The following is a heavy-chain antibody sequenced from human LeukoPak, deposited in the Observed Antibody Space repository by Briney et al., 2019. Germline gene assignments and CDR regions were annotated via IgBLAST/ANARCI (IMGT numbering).Heavy chain of an antibody. Sequence: GGSLRLSCAASGFAFSSQAMGWVRQAPGKGLEGVSVISDSGDTTYYADSVKGRFTISRDNSKNTLYLQMNSLRAEDTALYYCAKDARRSSGWYFFDHWGQGTLVTVSS. D-gene: IGHD6-19*01. CDR2: ISDSGDTT. CDR3: AKDARRSSGWYFFDH. V-gene: IGHV3-23*01. CDR1: GFAFSSQA. J-gene: IGHJ4*02.